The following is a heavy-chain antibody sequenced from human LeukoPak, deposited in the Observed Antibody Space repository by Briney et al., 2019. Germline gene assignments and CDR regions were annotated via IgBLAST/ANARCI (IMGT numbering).Heavy chain of an antibody. D-gene: IGHD4-17*01. J-gene: IGHJ6*02. Sequence: GGSLRLSCAASGFTVSSNYMSWVRQAPGKGLEWVSVIYSGGSTYYADSVKGRFTISRDNSKNTLYLQMNSLRAEDTAVYYCARVDGDYWDYYYYGMDVWGQGTTVTVSS. CDR2: IYSGGST. CDR1: GFTVSSNY. CDR3: ARVDGDYWDYYYYGMDV. V-gene: IGHV3-53*01.